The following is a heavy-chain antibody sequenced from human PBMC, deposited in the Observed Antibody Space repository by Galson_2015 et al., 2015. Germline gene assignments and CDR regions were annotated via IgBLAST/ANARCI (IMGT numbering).Heavy chain of an antibody. J-gene: IGHJ4*02. D-gene: IGHD2-2*01. CDR3: ATDQGRGPAAGLDY. Sequence: SVKVSCKASGYTFTSYDINWVRQAPGKGLEWMGGFDPEDGETIYAQKFQGRVTMTEDTSTDTAYMELSSLRSEDTAVYYCATDQGRGPAAGLDYWGQGTLVTVSS. V-gene: IGHV1-24*01. CDR1: GYTFTSYD. CDR2: FDPEDGET.